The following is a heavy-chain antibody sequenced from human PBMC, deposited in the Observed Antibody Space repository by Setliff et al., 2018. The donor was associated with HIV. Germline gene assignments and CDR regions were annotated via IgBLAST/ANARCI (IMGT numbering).Heavy chain of an antibody. J-gene: IGHJ5*02. CDR2: IKTGNGDT. V-gene: IGHV1-3*04. CDR3: ARDRCDSVKCYLYNWFDP. Sequence: ASVKVSCKTSGYSFSSHPIHWVRQAPGQRPEWMGWIKTGNGDTQYSQKFRDRVTITRDTSADTVYMELSSLRSEDTAVYYCARDRCDSVKCYLYNWFDPWGQG. CDR1: GYSFSSHP. D-gene: IGHD3-22*01.